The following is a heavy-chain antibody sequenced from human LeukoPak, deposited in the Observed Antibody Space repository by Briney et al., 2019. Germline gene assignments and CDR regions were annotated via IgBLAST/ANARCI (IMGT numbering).Heavy chain of an antibody. J-gene: IGHJ5*02. CDR2: IYTSGST. CDR3: ARDTSNWFDP. Sequence: SETLSLTCTVSGGSISSYYWSWIRQPPGKGLEWIGYIYTSGSTNYNPSLKSRVTISVDTSKNQFSLKLSSVTAADTAVYYCARDTSNWFDPWGQGTLVTVSS. CDR1: GGSISSYY. V-gene: IGHV4-4*09.